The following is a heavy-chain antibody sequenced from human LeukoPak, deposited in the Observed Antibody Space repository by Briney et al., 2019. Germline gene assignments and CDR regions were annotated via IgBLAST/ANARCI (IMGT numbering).Heavy chain of an antibody. CDR1: GFTFNEYA. J-gene: IGHJ4*02. D-gene: IGHD6-19*01. Sequence: GGSLRLSCAASGFTFNEYAMSWVRQAPGKGLEWVSAITNSGGDTYHADSVKGRFTISRDNSKNTLYLQMNSLRAEDAAVYYCAKGSRSPRPYYFDFWGQGILATVSS. V-gene: IGHV3-23*01. CDR2: ITNSGGDT. CDR3: AKGSRSPRPYYFDF.